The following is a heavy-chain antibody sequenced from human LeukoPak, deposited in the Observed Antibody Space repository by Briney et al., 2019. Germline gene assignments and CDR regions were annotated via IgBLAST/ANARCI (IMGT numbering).Heavy chain of an antibody. D-gene: IGHD2-2*01. CDR2: IYPGDSDT. Sequence: GESLKISCKGSGYSFTSYWIGWVRQMPGKGLEWMGIIYPGDSDTRYSPSFQGQVTISADKSISTAYLQWSSLKASDTAMYYCAMSSPDIVVVPAAENAFDIWGQGTMVTVSS. CDR3: AMSSPDIVVVPAAENAFDI. V-gene: IGHV5-51*01. CDR1: GYSFTSYW. J-gene: IGHJ3*02.